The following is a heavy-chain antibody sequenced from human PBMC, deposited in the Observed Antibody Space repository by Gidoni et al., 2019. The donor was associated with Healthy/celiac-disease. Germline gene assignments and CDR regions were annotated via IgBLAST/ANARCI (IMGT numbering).Heavy chain of an antibody. CDR1: GFTFSSYA. CDR2: SSGSGCST. V-gene: IGHV3-23*01. CDR3: AKGGVYSYGLDY. J-gene: IGHJ4*02. Sequence: EVQLLESGGGLVQPGGSLRLSCAASGFTFSSYAMSGVRQAPGQGLAWVSASSGSGCSTYYADSVKGRFTISRDNSKNTLYLQMNSLRAEDTAVYYCAKGGVYSYGLDYWGQGTLVTVSS. D-gene: IGHD5-18*01.